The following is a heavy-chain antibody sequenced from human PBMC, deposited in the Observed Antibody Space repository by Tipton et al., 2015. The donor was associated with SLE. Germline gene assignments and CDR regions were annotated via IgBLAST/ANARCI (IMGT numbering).Heavy chain of an antibody. CDR3: ARGLRADRSSHFDY. CDR1: GVSISTYY. V-gene: IGHV4-4*07. D-gene: IGHD3-22*01. CDR2: MYLSGST. Sequence: TLSLTCTVSGVSISTYYWAWIRQPAGKGLEWVGRMYLSGSTNYNPSLSSRVTISADTSKNQFSLKLRSVTAADTAVYYCARGLRADRSSHFDYWGQGTLATVSS. J-gene: IGHJ4*02.